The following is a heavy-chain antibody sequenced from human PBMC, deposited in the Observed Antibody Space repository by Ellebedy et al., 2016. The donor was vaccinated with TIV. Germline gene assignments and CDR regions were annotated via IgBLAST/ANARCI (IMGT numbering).Heavy chain of an antibody. Sequence: SETLSLTXTVSGGSISDYYWSWFRQPPGRAPEWIGYVQNSGGTNYNPSLKNRVTISLDTSKNQFSLDLTSVTAADTAAYYCESRGYWGQGTLVSVSP. V-gene: IGHV4-59*03. D-gene: IGHD3/OR15-3a*01. CDR2: VQNSGGT. CDR1: GGSISDYY. CDR3: ESRGY. J-gene: IGHJ4*02.